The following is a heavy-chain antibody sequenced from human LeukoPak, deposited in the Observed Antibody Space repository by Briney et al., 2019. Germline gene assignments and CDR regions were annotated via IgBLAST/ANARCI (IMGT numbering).Heavy chain of an antibody. CDR3: ARVGSSWYFGY. CDR1: GFMFSSHW. D-gene: IGHD6-13*01. Sequence: PGGSLRLSCAASGFMFSSHWMSWVRQAPGRGLEWVANIKEDGSEKYYVDSVKGRFTISRDNAKNSLYLQMSSLRAEDTAVYYCARVGSSWYFGYWGQGTLVTVSS. CDR2: IKEDGSEK. V-gene: IGHV3-7*01. J-gene: IGHJ4*02.